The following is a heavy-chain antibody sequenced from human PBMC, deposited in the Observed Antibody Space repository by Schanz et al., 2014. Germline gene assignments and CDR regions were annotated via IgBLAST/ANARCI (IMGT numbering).Heavy chain of an antibody. CDR1: GYTFTDYY. Sequence: QVQLVQSGAEVKKPGASVKLSCKSSGYTFTDYYMQWVRQAPGQGLEYMGRINPNSGGTNFAQKFQGRVTMTRDTSISTVYMELSRLRSDDTAVYYCAREGTVIRGLSGWFDPWGQGTLVTVSS. J-gene: IGHJ5*02. V-gene: IGHV1-2*06. CDR2: INPNSGGT. D-gene: IGHD3-10*01. CDR3: AREGTVIRGLSGWFDP.